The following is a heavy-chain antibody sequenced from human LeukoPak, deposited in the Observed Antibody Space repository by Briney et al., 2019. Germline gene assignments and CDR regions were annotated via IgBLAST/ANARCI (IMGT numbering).Heavy chain of an antibody. Sequence: SETLSLTCTVSGGSISSGDYYWSWIRQPPGKGLEWIGYIYYSGSTYYNPSLKSRVTISVDTSKNQFSLKLTSVTAADTAVYYCARLNDNGGTYFDYWGQGTLVTVSS. CDR3: ARLNDNGGTYFDY. CDR1: GGSISSGDYY. J-gene: IGHJ4*02. V-gene: IGHV4-30-4*01. CDR2: IYYSGST. D-gene: IGHD1-1*01.